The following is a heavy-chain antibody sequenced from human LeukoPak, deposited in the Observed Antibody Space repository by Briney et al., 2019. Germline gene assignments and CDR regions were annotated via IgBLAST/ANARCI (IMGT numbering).Heavy chain of an antibody. J-gene: IGHJ3*02. CDR3: ARSGLGEHLHDAFDI. CDR2: IYYSGST. Sequence: SETLFLTCTVSGGSISSYYWSWIRQPPGKGLEWIGYIYYSGSTNYNPSLKSRVTISVDTSKNQFSLKLSSVTAADTAVYYCARSGLGEHLHDAFDIWGQGTMVTVSS. D-gene: IGHD3-10*01. V-gene: IGHV4-59*01. CDR1: GGSISSYY.